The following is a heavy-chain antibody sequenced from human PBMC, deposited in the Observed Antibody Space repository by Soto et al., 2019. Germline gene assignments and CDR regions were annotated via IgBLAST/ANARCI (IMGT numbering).Heavy chain of an antibody. CDR3: ARSRITRGWYDY. CDR1: GFTFSSYD. CDR2: IGTAGDT. J-gene: IGHJ4*02. Sequence: GGSLRLSCAASGFTFSSYDMHWVRQATGKGLEWVSAIGTAGDTYYPGSVKGRFTISRENAKNSLYLQMNSLGAGDTAVYYCARSRITRGWYDYWGQGTLVTVSS. D-gene: IGHD6-19*01. V-gene: IGHV3-13*01.